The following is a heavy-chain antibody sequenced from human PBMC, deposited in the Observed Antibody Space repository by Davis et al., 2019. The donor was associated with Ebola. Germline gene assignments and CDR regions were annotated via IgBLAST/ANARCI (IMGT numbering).Heavy chain of an antibody. J-gene: IGHJ4*02. D-gene: IGHD3/OR15-3a*01. V-gene: IGHV3-48*02. CDR3: ARDYFFAFDF. CDR1: GFVFSDFS. Sequence: PGGSLRLSCAASGFVFSDFSMNWVRQAPGKGLEWITYITKGSDAIHYADSVKGRFTVSRDNAKNSVFLQMSSLRDEDSAVYYCARDYFFAFDFWSQGVHVSVSS. CDR2: ITKGSDAI.